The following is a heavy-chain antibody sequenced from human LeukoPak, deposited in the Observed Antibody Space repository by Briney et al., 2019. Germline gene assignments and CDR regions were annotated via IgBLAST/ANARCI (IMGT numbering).Heavy chain of an antibody. D-gene: IGHD6-6*01. CDR2: IYTSGST. V-gene: IGHV4-61*02. Sequence: PSQTLSLTCTVSGGSISSGSYYWSWIRQPAGKGLEWIGRIYTSGSTNYNPSLKSRVTISVDTSKNQFSLKLSSVTAADTAVYYCARVGVNRDSSSSGIDYWGQGTLVTVSS. CDR3: ARVGVNRDSSSSGIDY. CDR1: GGSISSGSYY. J-gene: IGHJ4*02.